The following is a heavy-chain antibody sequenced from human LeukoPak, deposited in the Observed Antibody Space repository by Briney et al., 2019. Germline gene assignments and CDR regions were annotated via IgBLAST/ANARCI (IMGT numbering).Heavy chain of an antibody. CDR1: GGSISSSY. CDR3: TRGDSFDY. CDR2: IYYSGST. J-gene: IGHJ4*02. Sequence: KPSGTLSLTCTVSGGSISSSYWSWIRQPPGKGLEWIGYIYYSGSTNYNPSLKSRVTISVDTSKNQFSLKLTSVTAADTAVYYCTRGDSFDYWGQGTLVTVSS. V-gene: IGHV4-59*01.